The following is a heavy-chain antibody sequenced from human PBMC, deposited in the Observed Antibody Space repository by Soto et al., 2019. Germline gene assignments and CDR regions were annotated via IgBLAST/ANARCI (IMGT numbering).Heavy chain of an antibody. CDR2: ISGRGNRT. CDR3: AKLLSVVIIEPFDS. V-gene: IGHV3-23*01. CDR1: GFTFSDYA. J-gene: IGHJ4*02. Sequence: PGGSLRLSCAASGFTFSDYAMSWVRQAPGKGLEWVTGISGRGNRTYYADSAKGRFTISRDNSKKTLYLQMTSLRPEDTAVYYCAKLLSVVIIEPFDSWGRGTLVTVSS. D-gene: IGHD3-3*01.